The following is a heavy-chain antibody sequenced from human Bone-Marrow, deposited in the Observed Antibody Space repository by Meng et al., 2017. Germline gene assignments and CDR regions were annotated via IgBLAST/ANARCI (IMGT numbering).Heavy chain of an antibody. D-gene: IGHD5-18*01. CDR2: ISGSGGST. CDR3: GVYGYSYGLRDY. V-gene: IGHV3-23*01. J-gene: IGHJ4*02. CDR1: GFTFSSYA. Sequence: GESLKISCAASGFTFSSYAMSWVRQAPGKGLEWVSAISGSGGSTYYADSVKGRFTISRDNSKNTLYLQMNSLRAEDTAVYYCGVYGYSYGLRDYWGQETLVTVSS.